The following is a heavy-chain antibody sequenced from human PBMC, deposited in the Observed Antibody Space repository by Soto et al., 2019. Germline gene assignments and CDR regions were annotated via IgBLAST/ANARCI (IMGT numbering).Heavy chain of an antibody. Sequence: EGSLRLSCAVSGFSLGPYGVTWVRQTPEKGLEWVTGFSGGSGAIFYADSVRGRFTISRDSSTAYLQMNNLRPEDTAVYFCARWNGFGDSWGQGSLVTVSS. V-gene: IGHV3-23*01. CDR2: FSGGSGAI. J-gene: IGHJ4*02. CDR3: ARWNGFGDS. D-gene: IGHD1-1*01. CDR1: GFSLGPYG.